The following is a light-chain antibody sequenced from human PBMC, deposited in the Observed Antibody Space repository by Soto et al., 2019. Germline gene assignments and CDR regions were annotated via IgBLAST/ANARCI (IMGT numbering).Light chain of an antibody. CDR3: QEYNGRSS. CDR2: RTS. V-gene: IGKV3-15*01. Sequence: EGVTTQSPATLSVSPGERATLSCRASQNVDGDLAWYQQQPGQAPRLLIYRTSTRANGTPVRFSGSGSGTEFTLTISSLQSEDFAVYYCQEYNGRSSFGQGTKVEIK. J-gene: IGKJ1*01. CDR1: QNVDGD.